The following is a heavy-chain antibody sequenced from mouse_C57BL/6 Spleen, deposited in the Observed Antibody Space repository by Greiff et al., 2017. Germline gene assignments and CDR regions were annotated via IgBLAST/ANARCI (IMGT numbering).Heavy chain of an antibody. CDR3: ARGGYYGLYWYFDV. CDR2: IYPYTGVS. CDR1: GYSFTGYY. D-gene: IGHD2-1*01. V-gene: IGHV1-31*01. J-gene: IGHJ1*03. Sequence: VKLQQSGPELVKPGASVKISCKASGYSFTGYYMHWVKQSHGNILDWIGYIYPYTGVSSYNQKFKGKATLTVDKSSSTAYVELRSLTSEDSAVYYCARGGYYGLYWYFDVWGTGTTVTVSS.